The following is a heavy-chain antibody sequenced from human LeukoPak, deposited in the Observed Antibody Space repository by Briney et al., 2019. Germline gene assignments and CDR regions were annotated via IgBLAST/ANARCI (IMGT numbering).Heavy chain of an antibody. CDR2: INQDGSEK. CDR1: KFTFSSYW. V-gene: IGHV3-7*01. J-gene: IGHJ4*02. CDR3: ARDSKTVVASL. Sequence: PGGSLRLSCAASKFTFSSYWMSWVRQAPGKGLEWVANINQDGSEKYYVDSVKGRFTISRDNAKNSLYLQMNSLRAEDTAVYYCARDSKTVVASLWGQGTLVTVSS. D-gene: IGHD2-15*01.